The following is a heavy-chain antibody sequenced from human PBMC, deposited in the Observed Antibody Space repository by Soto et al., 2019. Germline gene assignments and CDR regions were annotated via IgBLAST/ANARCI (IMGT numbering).Heavy chain of an antibody. Sequence: WSLRLSFSSSGFTFSSYIMKWVRQAPGKGLEWVSYISSSSSTIYYADSVKGRFTISRDNAKNSLYLQMNSLRDEDTAVYYCASGVRYGMDVWGQGTTVTVSS. CDR3: ASGVRYGMDV. J-gene: IGHJ6*02. V-gene: IGHV3-48*02. CDR2: ISSSSSTI. D-gene: IGHD2-2*01. CDR1: GFTFSSYI.